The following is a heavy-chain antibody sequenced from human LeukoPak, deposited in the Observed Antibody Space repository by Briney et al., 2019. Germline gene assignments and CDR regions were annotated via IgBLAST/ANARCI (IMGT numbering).Heavy chain of an antibody. Sequence: GGSLRLSCAASGSYWMHWVRQAPGKGLVWVSHINSDGSWTSYADSVKGRFTITKDNAKNTVYLQMNNLRAEDTAVYYCVSFYETYWGRGTLVTVSS. CDR2: INSDGSWT. CDR3: VSFYETY. V-gene: IGHV3-74*01. CDR1: GSYW. J-gene: IGHJ4*02. D-gene: IGHD2/OR15-2a*01.